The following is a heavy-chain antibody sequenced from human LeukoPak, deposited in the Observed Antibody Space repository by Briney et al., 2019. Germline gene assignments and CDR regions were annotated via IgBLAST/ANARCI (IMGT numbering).Heavy chain of an antibody. CDR3: ARAVLDAFDI. CDR1: GYTFTSYG. V-gene: IGHV1-2*02. Sequence: ASVKVSCKASGYTFTSYGISWVRQAPGQGLEWMGWINPNSGGTNYAQKFQGRVTMTRDTSISTAYMELSRLRSDDTAVYYCARAVLDAFDIWGQGTMVTVSS. J-gene: IGHJ3*02. D-gene: IGHD3-10*01. CDR2: INPNSGGT.